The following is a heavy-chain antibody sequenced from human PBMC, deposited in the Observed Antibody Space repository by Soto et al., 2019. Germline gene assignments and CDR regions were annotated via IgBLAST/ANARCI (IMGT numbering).Heavy chain of an antibody. Sequence: EVQLVESGGGLVQPGRSLRLSCAASGFTFDDYAMHWVRQAPGKGRVWGSGISWNTGSIGYADSVKGRFTIPRDNAKNSLYLQMNWLSAEDTALYYCAKGGGKGIAARPWMTCHYYYMDVWGKGTTDTVSS. CDR3: AKGGGKGIAARPWMTCHYYYMDV. J-gene: IGHJ6*03. V-gene: IGHV3-9*01. CDR2: ISWNTGSI. CDR1: GFTFDDYA. D-gene: IGHD6-6*01.